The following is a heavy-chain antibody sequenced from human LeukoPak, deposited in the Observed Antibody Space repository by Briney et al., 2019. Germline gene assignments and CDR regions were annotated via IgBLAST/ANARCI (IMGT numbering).Heavy chain of an antibody. CDR1: GGSISSYY. Sequence: PSETLSLTCTVSGGSISSYYWSWIRQPPGKGLEWIGYIYYSGSTNYNPSLKSRVTISVDTSKNQFSLKLSSVTAADTAVYYCARGPDCDFWSGSVYYFDYWGQGTLVTVSS. V-gene: IGHV4-59*01. J-gene: IGHJ4*02. CDR2: IYYSGST. CDR3: ARGPDCDFWSGSVYYFDY. D-gene: IGHD3-3*01.